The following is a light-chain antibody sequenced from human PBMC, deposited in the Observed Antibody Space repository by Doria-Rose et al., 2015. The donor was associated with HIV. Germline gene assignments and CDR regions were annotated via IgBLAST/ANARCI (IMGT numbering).Light chain of an antibody. CDR3: HQYGTAWA. V-gene: IGKV3-20*01. Sequence: TQSPGTLSLSPGERATLSCRASQSFSSTYLAWYQQKPGQAPRLLIYDGSTRATGIPDRFSASGFGTDITLTITRLEPEDFALYYCHQYGTAWAFGQGTKVE. J-gene: IGKJ1*01. CDR2: DGS. CDR1: QSFSSTY.